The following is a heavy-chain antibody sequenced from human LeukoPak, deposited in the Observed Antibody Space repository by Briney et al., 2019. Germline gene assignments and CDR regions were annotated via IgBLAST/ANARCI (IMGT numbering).Heavy chain of an antibody. CDR3: AREGLGWLRRAFDY. Sequence: ASVKVSCKASGYTFTSYYMHWVRQAPGQGLEWMGIINPSGGSISYAQKFQGRVSMTRDTSTNTVYMELSSLRSEDTAVYYCAREGLGWLRRAFDYWGQGTLVTVSS. V-gene: IGHV1-46*01. CDR1: GYTFTSYY. D-gene: IGHD5-12*01. CDR2: INPSGGSI. J-gene: IGHJ4*02.